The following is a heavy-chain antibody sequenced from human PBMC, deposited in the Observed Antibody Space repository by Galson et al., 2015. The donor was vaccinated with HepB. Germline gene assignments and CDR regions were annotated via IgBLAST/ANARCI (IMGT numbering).Heavy chain of an antibody. CDR2: INTNTGNP. CDR1: GYTFTNYA. D-gene: IGHD3-22*01. CDR3: ARVAYYYDFTGPPGGAFDI. J-gene: IGHJ3*02. V-gene: IGHV7-4-1*02. Sequence: SVKVSCKASGYTFTNYALNWVRQAPGQGLEWMGWINTNTGNPTYAQDFTGRFVFSLDTSVSTAYLQISSLKAEDTALYYCARVAYYYDFTGPPGGAFDIWGHGTMVTVSS.